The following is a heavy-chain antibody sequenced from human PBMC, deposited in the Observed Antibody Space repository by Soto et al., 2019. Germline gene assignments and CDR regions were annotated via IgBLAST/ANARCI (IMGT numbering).Heavy chain of an antibody. Sequence: SETLSLACAVYGGSFSGYYWSWIRQPPGKGLEWVGEINHSGSTNYNPSLKSRVTISVDTSKNQFSLKLSSVTAADTAVYYCASLSNSNDTRNWFDPWGQGTLVT. CDR1: GGSFSGYY. D-gene: IGHD1-20*01. J-gene: IGHJ5*02. CDR3: ASLSNSNDTRNWFDP. CDR2: INHSGST. V-gene: IGHV4-34*01.